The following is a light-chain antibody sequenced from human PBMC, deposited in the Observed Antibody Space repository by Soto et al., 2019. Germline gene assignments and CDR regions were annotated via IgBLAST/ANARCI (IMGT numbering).Light chain of an antibody. CDR1: SSDVGAYDY. Sequence: QSVLTQAASVSGSPGQSITISCTGTSSDVGAYDYVTWYQQHPGKAPKVMIYKVSNRPSGVSNRFSGSKSGNTASLTISGLQAEDEADYYCSSYTTGSLVVFGGGTKLNVL. J-gene: IGLJ2*01. V-gene: IGLV2-14*01. CDR3: SSYTTGSLVV. CDR2: KVS.